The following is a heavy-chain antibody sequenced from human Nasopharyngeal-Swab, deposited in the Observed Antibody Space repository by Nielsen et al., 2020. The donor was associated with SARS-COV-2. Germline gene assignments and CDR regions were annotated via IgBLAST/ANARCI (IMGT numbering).Heavy chain of an antibody. CDR3: ARDPHGLDV. V-gene: IGHV3-13*01. Sequence: GGSLRLSCAASGFSFSNYDMHWVRRTTGKGLEWVSGITSTGVTYYVDSVKGRFTTSREDAKNSMYLQMSGLRPDDTAVYYCARDPHGLDVWGQGTTVTVSS. CDR2: ITSTGVT. J-gene: IGHJ6*02. CDR1: GFSFSNYD.